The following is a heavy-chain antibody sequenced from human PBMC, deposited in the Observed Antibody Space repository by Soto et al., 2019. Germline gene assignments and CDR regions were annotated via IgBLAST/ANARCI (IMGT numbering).Heavy chain of an antibody. V-gene: IGHV3-49*03. CDR3: TRDCTNGVCSNFDY. D-gene: IGHD2-8*01. Sequence: GSLRLSCTASGFTFGDYAMSWFRQAPGKGLEWVGFIRSKAYGGTTEYAASVKGRFTISRDDSKSIAYLQMNSLKTEDTAVYYCTRDCTNGVCSNFDYWGQGTLVTVSS. J-gene: IGHJ4*02. CDR2: IRSKAYGGTT. CDR1: GFTFGDYA.